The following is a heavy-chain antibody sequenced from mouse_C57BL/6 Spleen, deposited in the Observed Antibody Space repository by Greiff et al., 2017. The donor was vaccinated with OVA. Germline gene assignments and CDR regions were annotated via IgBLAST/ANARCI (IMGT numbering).Heavy chain of an antibody. CDR1: GYAFTNYL. CDR2: INPGSGGT. J-gene: IGHJ3*01. V-gene: IGHV1-54*01. CDR3: ARGGSVAY. Sequence: VQLQQSGAELVRPGTSVQVSCKASGYAFTNYLIEWVKQRPGQGLEWIGVINPGSGGTNYNEKFKGKATLTADKSSSTAYMQLSSLTSEDSAVYFCARGGSVAYWGQGTLVTVSA.